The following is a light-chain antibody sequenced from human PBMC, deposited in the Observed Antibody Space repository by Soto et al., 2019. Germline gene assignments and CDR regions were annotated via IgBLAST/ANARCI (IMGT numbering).Light chain of an antibody. CDR3: LQDYNFPWA. V-gene: IGKV1-6*01. J-gene: IGKJ1*01. CDR2: GAS. CDR1: QGIRSD. Sequence: IQMTQSPSSLSASVGDRVTISCRASQGIRSDLAWYQQKPGKVPKLLIYGASKLESGVPSRCSGSGFGTDFTLTISSLQPEDFATYYCLQDYNFPWAFGQGTKVEIK.